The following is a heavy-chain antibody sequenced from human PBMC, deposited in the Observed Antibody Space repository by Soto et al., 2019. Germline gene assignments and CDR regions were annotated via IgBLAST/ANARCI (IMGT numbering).Heavy chain of an antibody. CDR2: IYHSGST. Sequence: QVQLQESGPGLVKPSGTLSLTCAVSGGSISSSNWWSWVRQPPGKGLEWIEEIYHSGSTNYNPSLKSRVTISVDKSKNQFSLKLSSVTAADTAVYYCARISRYYYDSSGYYKGNYFDYWGQGTLVTVSS. V-gene: IGHV4-4*02. CDR1: GGSISSSNW. J-gene: IGHJ4*02. D-gene: IGHD3-22*01. CDR3: ARISRYYYDSSGYYKGNYFDY.